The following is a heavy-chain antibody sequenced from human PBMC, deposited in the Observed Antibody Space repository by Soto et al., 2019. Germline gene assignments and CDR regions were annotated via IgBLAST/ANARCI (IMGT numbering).Heavy chain of an antibody. D-gene: IGHD3-22*01. CDR1: GFTFSDHF. CDR2: IKSKTDGGTT. V-gene: IGHV3-15*01. Sequence: GGSLRLSCAASGFTFSDHFMTWIRQAPGKGLEWVGRIKSKTDGGTTDYAAPVKGRFTISRDDSKNTLYLQMNSLKTEDTAVYYCTTEYYYDSSGYYLSFDYWGQGTLVTVSS. CDR3: TTEYYYDSSGYYLSFDY. J-gene: IGHJ4*02.